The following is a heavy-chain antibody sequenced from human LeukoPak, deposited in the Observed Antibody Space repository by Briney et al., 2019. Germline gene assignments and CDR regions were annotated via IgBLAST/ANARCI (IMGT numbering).Heavy chain of an antibody. V-gene: IGHV3-21*01. CDR2: ISSSSNYI. J-gene: IGHJ4*02. CDR3: ARENEFGY. Sequence: PGGSLRLSCGASGFTFSSYWMHWVRQAPGKGLEWVSSISSSSNYIYYADSVKGRFTISRDNAKNSLYLQMNSLRAEDTAVYYCARENEFGYWGQGTLVTVSS. D-gene: IGHD3-10*01. CDR1: GFTFSSYW.